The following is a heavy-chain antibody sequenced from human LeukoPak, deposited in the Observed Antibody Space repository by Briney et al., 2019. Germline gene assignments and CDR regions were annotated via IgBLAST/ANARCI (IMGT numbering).Heavy chain of an antibody. V-gene: IGHV1-18*01. CDR1: GYTFSNYG. Sequence: EASVTVSFTASGYTFSNYGISWVRQAPGQGLEWMGWISANNGNTNYAQKLQGRVTMTTDTSTSTAYMELRSLRSDDTAVYYCARDILTGYYKEDYWGQGTLVTVSS. D-gene: IGHD3-9*01. J-gene: IGHJ4*02. CDR2: ISANNGNT. CDR3: ARDILTGYYKEDY.